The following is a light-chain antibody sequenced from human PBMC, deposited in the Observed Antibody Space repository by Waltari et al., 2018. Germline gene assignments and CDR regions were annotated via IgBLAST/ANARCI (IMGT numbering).Light chain of an antibody. CDR2: DVS. V-gene: IGLV2-14*03. CDR3: SSYTSSNTLG. Sequence: QSALTQPASVSGSPGQSITISCTGTSSAGGGYNYVSWYQQHPGKAPKLMIYDVSNRPSGVSNRFSGSKSGNTASLTISGLQAEDEADYYCSSYTSSNTLGFGTGTKVTVL. CDR1: SSAGGGYNY. J-gene: IGLJ1*01.